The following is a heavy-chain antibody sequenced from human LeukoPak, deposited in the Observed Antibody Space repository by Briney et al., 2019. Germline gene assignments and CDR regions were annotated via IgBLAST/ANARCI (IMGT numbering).Heavy chain of an antibody. Sequence: PGGSLRLSCAASGFTFRNYGMHCVRQAPGKGLEWVAVISDDGSNKNYADSVRGRFTISRDNSNNTLYPQMNSLRAEDTAVYYCAKDRETTASGTFDYWGQGTLVTVSS. J-gene: IGHJ4*02. CDR1: GFTFRNYG. CDR3: AKDRETTASGTFDY. CDR2: ISDDGSNK. V-gene: IGHV3-30*18. D-gene: IGHD6-13*01.